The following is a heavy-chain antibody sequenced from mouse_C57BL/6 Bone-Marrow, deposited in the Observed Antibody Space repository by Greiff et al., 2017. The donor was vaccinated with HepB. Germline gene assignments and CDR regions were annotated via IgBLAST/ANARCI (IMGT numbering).Heavy chain of an antibody. V-gene: IGHV2-9-1*01. CDR3: ARNEGYGSSYGYFDV. J-gene: IGHJ1*03. Sequence: QVQLKESGPGLVAPSQSLSITCTVSGFSLTSYAISWVRQPPGKGLVWLGVIWTGGGTNYNSSLKFRLSISKDNSKSQVFLKMNSLKTDDTARYYCARNEGYGSSYGYFDVWGTGTTVTVSS. D-gene: IGHD1-1*01. CDR2: IWTGGGT. CDR1: GFSLTSYA.